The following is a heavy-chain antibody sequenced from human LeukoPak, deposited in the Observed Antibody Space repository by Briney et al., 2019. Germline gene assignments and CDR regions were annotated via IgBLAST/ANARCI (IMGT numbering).Heavy chain of an antibody. CDR2: IRQDGSEK. V-gene: IGHV3-7*01. Sequence: GGSLRLSCAASGFTFSSYRMNWVRQAPGKGLEWVANIRQDGSEKYYVDSVKGRFTISRDNAKNSLYLQMNSLRAEDTAAYYCARGGGSGWGQGTLVTVSS. CDR1: GFTFSSYR. CDR3: ARGGGSG. D-gene: IGHD6-25*01. J-gene: IGHJ4*02.